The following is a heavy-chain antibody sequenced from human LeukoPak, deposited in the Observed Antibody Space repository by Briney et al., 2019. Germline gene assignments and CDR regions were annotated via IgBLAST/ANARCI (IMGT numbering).Heavy chain of an antibody. V-gene: IGHV3-48*04. D-gene: IGHD6-19*01. CDR1: GFTFSSYA. CDR3: AGGGYSSGWYSSPDY. J-gene: IGHJ4*02. Sequence: GRSLRLSCAASGFTFSSYAMHWVRQAPGKGLEWVSYISKSGDSIYYADSVKGRFTISRDNAKNSLYLQMNSLRGEDTAVYYCAGGGYSSGWYSSPDYWGQGTLVTVSS. CDR2: ISKSGDSI.